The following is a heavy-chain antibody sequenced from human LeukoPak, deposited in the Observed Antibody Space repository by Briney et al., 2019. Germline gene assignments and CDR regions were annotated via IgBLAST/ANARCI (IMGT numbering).Heavy chain of an antibody. Sequence: ASVKVSCKASGYTFTGYYMHWVRQAPGQGLEWMGWINPNSGGTNYAQKFQGRVTMTRDTSISPAYMELSRLRSDDTAVYYCARADSSWNYEGGLEYFDYWGQGTLVTVSS. D-gene: IGHD1-7*01. V-gene: IGHV1-2*02. CDR3: ARADSSWNYEGGLEYFDY. CDR2: INPNSGGT. J-gene: IGHJ4*02. CDR1: GYTFTGYY.